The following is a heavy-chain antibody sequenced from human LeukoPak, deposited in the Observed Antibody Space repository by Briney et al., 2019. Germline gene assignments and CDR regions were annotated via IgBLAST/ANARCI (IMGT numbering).Heavy chain of an antibody. D-gene: IGHD2-15*01. CDR2: IRSKAYGETP. CDR1: GFTFGDYA. J-gene: IGHJ4*02. CDR3: ARVGAWGYCSGGTCYSDY. V-gene: IGHV3-49*04. Sequence: GGSPRLSCTASGFTFGDYAVNWVRQAPGKGLEWVGFIRSKAYGETPEYAASVKGRFTISRDDSKSIAYLQMNSLKTEDTAVYYCARVGAWGYCSGGTCYSDYWGQGTLVTVSS.